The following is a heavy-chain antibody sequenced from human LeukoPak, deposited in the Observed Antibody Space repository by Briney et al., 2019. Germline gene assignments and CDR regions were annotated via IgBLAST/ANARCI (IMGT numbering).Heavy chain of an antibody. CDR2: IKQDGSEK. J-gene: IGHJ5*02. V-gene: IGHV3-7*01. Sequence: PGGSLRLSCAASGFTFSSSWMNWVRQAPGKGLEWVANIKQDGSEKDYVDSVKGRFTISRDNAKNSLYLQMNSLRAEDTAVYYCARDSVWGRYWWFDPWGQGTLVTVSS. CDR1: GFTFSSSW. CDR3: ARDSVWGRYWWFDP. D-gene: IGHD3-16*01.